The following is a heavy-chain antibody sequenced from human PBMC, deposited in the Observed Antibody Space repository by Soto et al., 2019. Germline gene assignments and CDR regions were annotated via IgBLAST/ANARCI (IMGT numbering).Heavy chain of an antibody. CDR2: ISWDGGST. J-gene: IGHJ6*02. V-gene: IGHV3-43*01. CDR1: GFTFDDYT. Sequence: GGSLRLSCAASGFTFDDYTMHWVRQAPGKGLEWVSLISWDGGSTYYADSVKGRFTISRDNSKNSLYLQMNSLRTEDTALYYCAKDIRPTGQYVWGSYRDRKNYYYYGMDVWGQXTTVTVSS. D-gene: IGHD3-16*02. CDR3: AKDIRPTGQYVWGSYRDRKNYYYYGMDV.